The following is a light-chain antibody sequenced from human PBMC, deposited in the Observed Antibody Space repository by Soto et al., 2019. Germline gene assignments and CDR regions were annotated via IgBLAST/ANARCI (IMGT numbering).Light chain of an antibody. J-gene: IGKJ1*01. CDR3: QQYNSYWP. CDR2: KAS. CDR1: QNINTW. Sequence: DIQMTQSPSTLSASVGDRVTITCRASQNINTWLAWYQQKPGKAPNLLIYKASTLESGVPSRFNGSGSGTEFTLTISSLQPADFATYYCQQYNSYWPFGPGTKVDIK. V-gene: IGKV1-5*03.